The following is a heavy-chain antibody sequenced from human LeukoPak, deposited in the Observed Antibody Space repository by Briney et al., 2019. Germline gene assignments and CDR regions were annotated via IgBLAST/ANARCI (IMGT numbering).Heavy chain of an antibody. CDR1: GYSFTSYW. Sequence: GESLKISCKGSGYSFTSYWIGWVRQMPGKGLEWMGIIYPGDSDTRYSPSFQGQVTISADKSISTAYPQWSSLKASDTAMYYCASTTLGYCSGGSCYPVGFDYWGQGTLVTVSS. V-gene: IGHV5-51*01. CDR2: IYPGDSDT. CDR3: ASTTLGYCSGGSCYPVGFDY. D-gene: IGHD2-15*01. J-gene: IGHJ4*02.